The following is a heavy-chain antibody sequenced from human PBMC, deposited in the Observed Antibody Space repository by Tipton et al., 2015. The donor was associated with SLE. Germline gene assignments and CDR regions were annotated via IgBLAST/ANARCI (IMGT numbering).Heavy chain of an antibody. Sequence: SLRLSCAASGFTVSSYWMHWVRQAPGKGLEWVSGISWNSGSIGYADSVKGRFTISRDNAKNSLYLQMNSLRAEDTALYYCAKMSLVGVRAFDIWGQGTMVTVSS. CDR3: AKMSLVGVRAFDI. CDR1: GFTVSSYW. J-gene: IGHJ3*02. CDR2: ISWNSGSI. V-gene: IGHV3-9*01. D-gene: IGHD3-22*01.